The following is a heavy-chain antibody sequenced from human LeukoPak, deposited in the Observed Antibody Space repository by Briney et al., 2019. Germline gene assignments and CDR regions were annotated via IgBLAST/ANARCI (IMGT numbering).Heavy chain of an antibody. V-gene: IGHV6-1*01. D-gene: IGHD6-19*01. Sequence: SQTLSLTCVISGDRVSSNSATWNWIRPSPSRGLEWLGRTYYRSKWSSDYALSVKSRITINPDTSKNQFSLQLNSVTPEDTAVYFCTREAVAGFNYWGQGTLVTVSS. CDR3: TREAVAGFNY. CDR1: GDRVSSNSAT. J-gene: IGHJ4*02. CDR2: TYYRSKWSS.